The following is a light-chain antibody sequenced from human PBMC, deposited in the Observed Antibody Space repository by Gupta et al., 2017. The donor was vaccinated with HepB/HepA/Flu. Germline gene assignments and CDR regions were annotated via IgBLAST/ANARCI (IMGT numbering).Light chain of an antibody. Sequence: EIQMTQSLSSLSASVGDRVTISCRASQSIRNALCWYQQHPGKAPNLLIYPASNLYSGVPSRFSGSGSGTEFTLTISSLQPDDFATYFRLQHKSHPLTFGGGTKVEIK. J-gene: IGKJ4*01. V-gene: IGKV1-17*01. CDR2: PAS. CDR3: LQHKSHPLT. CDR1: QSIRNA.